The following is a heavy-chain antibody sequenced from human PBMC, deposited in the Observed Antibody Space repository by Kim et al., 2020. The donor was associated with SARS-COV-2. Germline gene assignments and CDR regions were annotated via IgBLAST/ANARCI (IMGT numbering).Heavy chain of an antibody. CDR3: ARAPRGPTIFGDYYYYYGMDV. J-gene: IGHJ6*02. D-gene: IGHD3-3*01. CDR1: GFTFSDYY. V-gene: IGHV3-11*05. Sequence: GGSLRLSCAASGFTFSDYYMSWIRQAPGKGLEWVSYISSSSSYTNYADSVKGRFTISRDNAKNSLYLQMNSLRAEDTAVYYCARAPRGPTIFGDYYYYYGMDVWGQGTTVTVSS. CDR2: ISSSSSYT.